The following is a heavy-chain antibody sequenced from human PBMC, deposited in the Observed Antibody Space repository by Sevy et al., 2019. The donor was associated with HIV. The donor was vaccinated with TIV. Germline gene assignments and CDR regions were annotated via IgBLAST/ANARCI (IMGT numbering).Heavy chain of an antibody. CDR1: GFTFNNAW. Sequence: GGSLRLSCAVSGFTFNNAWNSWVRQAPGKGLEWVGRIKTKTDGGTTDYAAPVKGRFTISRDDSKNTLYLQMNSLKIADTAVYYCATETYCSSTTCPGSFDYWGQGTLVTVSS. J-gene: IGHJ4*02. V-gene: IGHV3-15*01. CDR2: IKTKTDGGTT. D-gene: IGHD2-2*01. CDR3: ATETYCSSTTCPGSFDY.